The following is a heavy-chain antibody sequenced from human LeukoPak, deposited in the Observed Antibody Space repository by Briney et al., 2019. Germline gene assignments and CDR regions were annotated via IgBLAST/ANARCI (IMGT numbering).Heavy chain of an antibody. CDR3: AKSGYCTGDSCYNNWFDP. J-gene: IGHJ5*02. CDR2: ISGRGGNT. CDR1: GFTFSSYA. D-gene: IGHD2-8*02. Sequence: GGSLRLSCAASGFTFSSYAMSWVRQAPGKGLEWVSSISGRGGNTDYADSVKGRSTISRDDSESTVFLQMNSLRAEDTAAYYCAKSGYCTGDSCYNNWFDPWGQGTLVTVSS. V-gene: IGHV3-23*01.